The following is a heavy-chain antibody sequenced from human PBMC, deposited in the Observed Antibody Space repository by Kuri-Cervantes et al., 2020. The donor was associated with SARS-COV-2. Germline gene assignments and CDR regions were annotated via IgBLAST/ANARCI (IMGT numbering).Heavy chain of an antibody. D-gene: IGHD3-22*01. J-gene: IGHJ4*02. CDR3: AKDQDYYDSSGQFDY. Sequence: LSLTCAASGFTFSSYSMNWVRQAPGKGLEWVSSISSSSSYIYYADSVKGRFTISRDNAKNSLYLQMNSLRAEDTAVYYCAKDQDYYDSSGQFDYWGQGTLVTVSS. V-gene: IGHV3-21*01. CDR1: GFTFSSYS. CDR2: ISSSSSYI.